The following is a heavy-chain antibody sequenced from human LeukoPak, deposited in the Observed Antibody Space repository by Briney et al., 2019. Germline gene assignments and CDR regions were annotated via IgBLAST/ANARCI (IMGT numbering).Heavy chain of an antibody. V-gene: IGHV1-24*01. J-gene: IGHJ4*02. Sequence: ASVKVSCKVSGYTLTELSMHWVRQAPGKGLEWMGGFDPEDGETVYAQKFQGRVTMTEDTSTDTAYMELSSLRSEDTAVYYCATVSYDYVWGSYRYEGRFDYWGQGTLVTVSS. D-gene: IGHD3-16*02. CDR1: GYTLTELS. CDR2: FDPEDGET. CDR3: ATVSYDYVWGSYRYEGRFDY.